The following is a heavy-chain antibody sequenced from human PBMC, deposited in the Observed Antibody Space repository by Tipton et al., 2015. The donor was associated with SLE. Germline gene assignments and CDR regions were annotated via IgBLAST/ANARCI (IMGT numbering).Heavy chain of an antibody. Sequence: SLRLSCAAFGFTFSSHWMSWVRQASGKGLEWVANIKQDGSEKYYVDSVKGRFTISRDNAKNLLYLQINSLRAEDTAVYYCARDQDWGAAAGWGDAFDIRGQGTMVTVSS. CDR2: IKQDGSEK. CDR1: GFTFSSHW. J-gene: IGHJ3*02. V-gene: IGHV3-7*01. D-gene: IGHD6-13*01. CDR3: ARDQDWGAAAGWGDAFDI.